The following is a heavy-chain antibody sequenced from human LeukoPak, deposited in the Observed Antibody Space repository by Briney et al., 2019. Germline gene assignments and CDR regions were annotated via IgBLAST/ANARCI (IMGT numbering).Heavy chain of an antibody. V-gene: IGHV1-69*05. CDR1: AYTFSNYG. J-gene: IGHJ4*02. Sequence: SVKVSCKASAYTFSNYGFNWVRQAPGQGLEWMGRIIPIFGTANYAQKFQGRVTITTDESTSTAYMELSSLRSEDTAVYYCAREYSSSPDGIYFDYWGQGTLVTVSS. D-gene: IGHD6-13*01. CDR3: AREYSSSPDGIYFDY. CDR2: IIPIFGTA.